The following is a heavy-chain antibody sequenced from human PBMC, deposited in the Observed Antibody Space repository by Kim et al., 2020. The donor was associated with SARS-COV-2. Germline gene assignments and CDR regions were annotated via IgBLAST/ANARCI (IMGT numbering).Heavy chain of an antibody. D-gene: IGHD3-10*01. J-gene: IGHJ4*02. CDR3: ARGTGGAHYFDY. V-gene: IGHV1-3*01. Sequence: KYSQKFQGRVTMTRDTSASTVYMELSSLRSEDTAVYYCARGTGGAHYFDYWGQGTLVTVSS.